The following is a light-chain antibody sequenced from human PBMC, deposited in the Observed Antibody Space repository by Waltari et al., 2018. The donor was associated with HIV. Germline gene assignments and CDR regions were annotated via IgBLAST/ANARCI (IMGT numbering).Light chain of an antibody. CDR3: AAWDDSLNGPV. J-gene: IGLJ2*01. CDR2: SNN. Sequence: QSVLTQSPSASGTPGQRVIISCSGSSSNIGSNSVNWYQQLPGTAPKLLIYSNNARPSGVPDLFSGSNSGTSASLAISGLQSEDEADYHCAAWDDSLNGPVFGGGTKLTVL. V-gene: IGLV1-44*01. CDR1: SSNIGSNS.